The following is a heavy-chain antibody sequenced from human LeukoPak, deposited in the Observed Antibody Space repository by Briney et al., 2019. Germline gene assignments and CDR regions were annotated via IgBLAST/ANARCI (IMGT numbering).Heavy chain of an antibody. V-gene: IGHV3-30*18. D-gene: IGHD6-19*01. CDR3: AKDRGQWLVLDY. J-gene: IGHJ4*02. CDR2: ISYDGSNK. Sequence: GGSLRLSCAASGFTFSNAWMSWVRQAPGKGLEWVAVISYDGSNKYYADSVKGRFTISRDNSKNTLYLQMNSLRAGDTAVYYCAKDRGQWLVLDYWGQGTLVIVSS. CDR1: GFTFSNAW.